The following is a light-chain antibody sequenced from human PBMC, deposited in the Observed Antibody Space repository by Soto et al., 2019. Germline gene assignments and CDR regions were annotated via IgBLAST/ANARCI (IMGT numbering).Light chain of an antibody. V-gene: IGLV2-8*01. CDR2: EVT. Sequence: QSALTQPPSASGSPGQAVAISCTGTSSDVGAYNYVSWFQQQPGKAPKLIIYEVTKRPSGVTERFSGSKSGNTATLTVSGLQAEDEADYYCSSYAVSKSLVFGGGTKVTVL. J-gene: IGLJ3*02. CDR3: SSYAVSKSLV. CDR1: SSDVGAYNY.